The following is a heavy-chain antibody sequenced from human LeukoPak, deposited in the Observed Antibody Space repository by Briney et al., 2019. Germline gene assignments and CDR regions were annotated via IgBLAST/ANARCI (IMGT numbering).Heavy chain of an antibody. CDR3: VRAEMATIAFDY. Sequence: SQTLSLTCTVSGCSISSGSYYWSWIRQPAGKGLEWIGYIYYSGSTNYNPSLKSRDTISVDTSKNQFSLKLSSVTAADTAVYYCVRAEMATIAFDYWGQGTLVTVSS. V-gene: IGHV4-61*10. CDR2: IYYSGST. D-gene: IGHD5-24*01. CDR1: GCSISSGSYY. J-gene: IGHJ4*02.